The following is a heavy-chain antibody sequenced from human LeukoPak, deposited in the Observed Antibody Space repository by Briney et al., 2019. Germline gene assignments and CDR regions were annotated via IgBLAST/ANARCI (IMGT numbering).Heavy chain of an antibody. J-gene: IGHJ3*02. CDR1: GFTFSSYG. Sequence: PGRSLRLSCAASGFTFSSYGMHWVRQAPGKGLEWVAVIWYDGSNKYYVDSVKGRFTISRDNSKNTLYLEMTSLRAEDTAVYYCARLVWGGGSLDAFDIWGQGTMVTVSS. D-gene: IGHD3-16*01. V-gene: IGHV3-33*01. CDR3: ARLVWGGGSLDAFDI. CDR2: IWYDGSNK.